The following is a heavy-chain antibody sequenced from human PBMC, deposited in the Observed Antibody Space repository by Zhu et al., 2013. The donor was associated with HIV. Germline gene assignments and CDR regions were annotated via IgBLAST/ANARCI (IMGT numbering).Heavy chain of an antibody. V-gene: IGHV1-2*04. D-gene: IGHD2-21*01. CDR2: INPSSGDI. CDR3: ARADRVVVDY. Sequence: QVHLMQSGAEMKKPGASVKVSCRASQYTFSDYYIHWVRKGPGPGLEWMGWINPSSGDIKYADNFLGSVTMTRDTSTSTAYMELSGLRSADTAVYYCARADRVVVDYWGQGTLVTVSS. J-gene: IGHJ4*02. CDR1: QYTFSDYY.